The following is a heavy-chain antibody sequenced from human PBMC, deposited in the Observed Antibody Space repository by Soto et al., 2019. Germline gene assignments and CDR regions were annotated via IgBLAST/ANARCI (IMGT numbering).Heavy chain of an antibody. CDR2: INAGNGNT. J-gene: IGHJ6*02. Sequence: GASVKVSCKASGYTFTSYAMHWVRQAPGQRLEWMGWINAGNGNTKYSQKFQGRVTITRDTSTSTAYMELSSLRSEDTAVYYCAAESVTFYYYYGMDVWGQGTTVTVSS. CDR1: GYTFTSYA. D-gene: IGHD4-17*01. CDR3: AAESVTFYYYYGMDV. V-gene: IGHV1-3*01.